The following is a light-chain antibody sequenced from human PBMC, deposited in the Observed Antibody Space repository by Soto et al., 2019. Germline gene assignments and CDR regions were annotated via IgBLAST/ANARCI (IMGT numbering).Light chain of an antibody. J-gene: IGLJ2*01. CDR3: AAWDDSLNGVV. Sequence: QSALTQPASVSGSPGQSITISCTGTSSDIGTYDYVSWYQQHPGKAPKLMIYEVINRPSGISNRFSGSKSGNTASLTISGLQAEDEADYYCAAWDDSLNGVVFGGGTKLTVL. V-gene: IGLV2-14*01. CDR1: SSDIGTYDY. CDR2: EVI.